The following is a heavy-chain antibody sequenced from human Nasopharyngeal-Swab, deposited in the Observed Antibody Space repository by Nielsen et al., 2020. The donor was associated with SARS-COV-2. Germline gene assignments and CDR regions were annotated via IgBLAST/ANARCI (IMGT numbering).Heavy chain of an antibody. V-gene: IGHV4-59*13. CDR2: VYYSGSF. Sequence: SETLSLTCTVSGGSISSYYWSWIRQPPGKGLEWIGYVYYSGSFNYNPSLKSRVTISVDTSKNQFSLKLNSVTAADTAVYYCARDGVVYTSSWYGDNWFDPWGQGTLVTVSS. CDR1: GGSISSYY. J-gene: IGHJ5*02. D-gene: IGHD6-13*01. CDR3: ARDGVVYTSSWYGDNWFDP.